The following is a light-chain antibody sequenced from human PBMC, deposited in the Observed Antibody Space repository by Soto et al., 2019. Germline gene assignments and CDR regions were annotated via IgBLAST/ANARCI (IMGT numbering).Light chain of an antibody. Sequence: SALTQPAPLSWSPGQSIATSRTGNSNDVGTYNSVSWYQQYPGKAPKLMIHDVSNRPSGVSDRFSGSKSGNTASLTISGLQSEDEAAYYCSSYTSSSSYVFGSGTKVTVL. CDR2: DVS. CDR3: SSYTSSSSYV. J-gene: IGLJ1*01. V-gene: IGLV2-14*01. CDR1: SNDVGTYNS.